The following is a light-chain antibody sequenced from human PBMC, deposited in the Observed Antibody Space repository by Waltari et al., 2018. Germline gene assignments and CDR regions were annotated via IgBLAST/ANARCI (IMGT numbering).Light chain of an antibody. J-gene: IGKJ2*01. Sequence: DIQMTQSPSTLSASVGDRVTITCRASQSFSSRLAWYQQKPGKAPKRLIYMASSLESGVPSRFSGSGSGTEFTLTISSLQPDDFATYYCQQYNSYPLTFGQGTKLEIK. CDR2: MAS. V-gene: IGKV1-5*03. CDR1: QSFSSR. CDR3: QQYNSYPLT.